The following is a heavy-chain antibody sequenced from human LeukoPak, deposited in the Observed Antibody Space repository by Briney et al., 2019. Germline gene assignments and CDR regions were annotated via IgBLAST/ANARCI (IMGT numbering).Heavy chain of an antibody. CDR3: ARDLGTRKSIAFAD. CDR2: ISSNNVYI. CDR1: GFSFSSYR. Sequence: GGSLRLSCAASGFSFSSYRMNWVRQAPGKGLEWVASISSNNVYIYYADSVKGRFTISRDNGENSLHLQMNSLRAEDAAVYYCARDLGTRKSIAFADWGQGTLVTVSS. J-gene: IGHJ4*02. D-gene: IGHD6-6*01. V-gene: IGHV3-21*01.